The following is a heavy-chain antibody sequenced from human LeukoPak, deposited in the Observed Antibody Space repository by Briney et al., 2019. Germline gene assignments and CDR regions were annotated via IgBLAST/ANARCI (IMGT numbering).Heavy chain of an antibody. CDR3: AREGSVAAIVGEVRAFDI. Sequence: PGGSLRLSCAASGFTFSSYAMSWVRQAPGKGLEWVSAISGSGGSTYYADSVKGRFTISRDNSKNTLYLQMNSLRAEDTAVYYCAREGSVAAIVGEVRAFDIWGQGTMVTVSS. CDR2: ISGSGGST. V-gene: IGHV3-23*01. J-gene: IGHJ3*02. D-gene: IGHD2-15*01. CDR1: GFTFSSYA.